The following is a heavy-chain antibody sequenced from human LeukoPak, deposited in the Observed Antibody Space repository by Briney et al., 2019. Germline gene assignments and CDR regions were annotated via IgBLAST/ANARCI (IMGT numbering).Heavy chain of an antibody. D-gene: IGHD6-13*01. Sequence: GGSLRLSCAASGFTFGSYAMGWVRRAPEKGLEWVSAISSSGASKYYADSVKGRFTISRDNSKNTLYLQMNSLRAEDTAVYYCAKGKGIAAADYFDYWGQGTLVTVSS. CDR2: ISSSGASK. J-gene: IGHJ4*02. CDR3: AKGKGIAAADYFDY. CDR1: GFTFGSYA. V-gene: IGHV3-23*01.